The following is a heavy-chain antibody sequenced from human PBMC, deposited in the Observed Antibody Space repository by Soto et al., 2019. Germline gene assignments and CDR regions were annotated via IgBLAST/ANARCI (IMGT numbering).Heavy chain of an antibody. CDR2: INWNSDNI. CDR1: GFTFDDYA. V-gene: IGHV3-9*01. Sequence: EVQLVESGGGLVQPGRSLRLSCAASGFTFDDYAMHWVRQAPGEGLEWVSGINWNSDNIAYAGSVKGLFTISRDNAKNFLYLQMNSLRPEDTALYYCAKTYGSGSYGVYYFRYRCQGTLVTVSS. D-gene: IGHD3-10*01. J-gene: IGHJ4*02. CDR3: AKTYGSGSYGVYYFRY.